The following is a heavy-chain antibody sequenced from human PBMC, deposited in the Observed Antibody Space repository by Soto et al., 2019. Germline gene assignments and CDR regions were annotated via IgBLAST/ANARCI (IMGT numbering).Heavy chain of an antibody. CDR1: GGSFSGYY. CDR3: ARGRTTRGGFDWLPRRGGAFDI. J-gene: IGHJ3*02. Sequence: QVQLQQWGAGLLKPSETLSLTCAVYGGSFSGYYWSWIRQPPGKGLEWIGEINHSGSTNYNPSLKSRVTISVDTSKNQFSLKLSSVTAADTAVYYCARGRTTRGGFDWLPRRGGAFDIWGQGTMVTVSS. D-gene: IGHD3-9*01. CDR2: INHSGST. V-gene: IGHV4-34*01.